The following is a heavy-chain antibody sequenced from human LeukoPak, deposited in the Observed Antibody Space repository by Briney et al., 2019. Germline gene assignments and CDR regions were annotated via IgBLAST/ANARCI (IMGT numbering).Heavy chain of an antibody. Sequence: PGGSLRLSCAASGFTFSSYCMSCVRPAPEKRLEWVANIKQDGREKYYVDSVKGRFTISRDNAKNSLYLQMNSLRAEDTAVYYCARDHSYDYVWGSYEDYWGQGTLVTVSS. D-gene: IGHD3-16*01. V-gene: IGHV3-7*01. CDR3: ARDHSYDYVWGSYEDY. J-gene: IGHJ4*02. CDR1: GFTFSSYC. CDR2: IKQDGREK.